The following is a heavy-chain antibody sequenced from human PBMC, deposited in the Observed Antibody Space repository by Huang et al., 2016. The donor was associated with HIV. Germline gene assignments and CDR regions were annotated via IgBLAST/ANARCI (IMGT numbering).Heavy chain of an antibody. CDR1: GYSFASYW. J-gene: IGHJ6*02. V-gene: IGHV5-51*01. CDR3: ARRGYSYGYYYGMDV. D-gene: IGHD5-18*01. Sequence: EVQLVQSGAEVKKPGESLKISCKGSGYSFASYWIGWVRQVPGKGLEWMWIVYPGDSDARYSPSFQGQGTISADKSLSTAYLQWSSLKASDTAMYYCARRGYSYGYYYGMDVWGQGTTVTVSS. CDR2: VYPGDSDA.